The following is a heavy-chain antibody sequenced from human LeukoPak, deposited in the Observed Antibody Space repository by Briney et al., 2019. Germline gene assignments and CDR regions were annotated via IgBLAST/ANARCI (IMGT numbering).Heavy chain of an antibody. D-gene: IGHD1/OR15-1a*01. CDR2: IKQDGSEK. CDR1: GFTFSKAW. Sequence: GGSLRLSCAASGFTFSKAWMSWVRQAPGKGLEWVANIKQDGSEKYYVDSVKGRFTISRDNAKNSLYLQMNSLRAEDTAVYYCARDRLEQPYYYYYMDVWGKGTTVTVSS. V-gene: IGHV3-7*01. CDR3: ARDRLEQPYYYYYMDV. J-gene: IGHJ6*03.